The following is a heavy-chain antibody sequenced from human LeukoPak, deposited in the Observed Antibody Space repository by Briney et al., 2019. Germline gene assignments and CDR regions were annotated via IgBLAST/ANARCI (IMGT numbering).Heavy chain of an antibody. CDR1: GFTVTDSY. CDR3: ARTNPVYGDYDY. J-gene: IGHJ4*02. Sequence: PGGSLRLSCAVSGFTVTDSYMSWVRQAPGKGLQRVSVIYPDGRTYYADSVKGRFTISRDISRNTLLLQMNSLRPGDTAVHYCARTNPVYGDYDYWGQGTLVTVSS. D-gene: IGHD4-17*01. CDR2: IYPDGRT. V-gene: IGHV3-53*01.